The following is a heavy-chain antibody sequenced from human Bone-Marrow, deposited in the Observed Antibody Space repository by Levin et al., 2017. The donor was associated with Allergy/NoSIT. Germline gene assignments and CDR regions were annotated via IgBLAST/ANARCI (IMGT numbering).Heavy chain of an antibody. V-gene: IGHV3-30*18. J-gene: IGHJ4*02. Sequence: TGGSLRLSCEASGFAFNKFGIHWVRQAPGKGPEWVASISYDGVNKYYADSVKGRFTISRDNSKSSVYLQMDSLRTDDAALFYCAKDRGSGSYYKQGYYFDLWGQGTPVAVSS. CDR1: GFAFNKFG. CDR2: ISYDGVNK. D-gene: IGHD3-10*01. CDR3: AKDRGSGSYYKQGYYFDL.